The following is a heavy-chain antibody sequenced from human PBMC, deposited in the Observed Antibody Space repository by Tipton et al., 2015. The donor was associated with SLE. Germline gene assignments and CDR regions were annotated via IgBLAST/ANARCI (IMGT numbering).Heavy chain of an antibody. J-gene: IGHJ4*02. CDR3: ARDTGYCSGGSCPPGY. CDR1: GGSISSGGYS. Sequence: LRLSCAVSGGSISSGGYSWSWIRQPPGKGLEWIGYIYHSGSTYYNPSLKSRVTISVDRSKNQFSRKLSSVTAADTAVYYCARDTGYCSGGSCPPGYWGQGTLVTVSS. CDR2: IYHSGST. D-gene: IGHD2-15*01. V-gene: IGHV4-30-2*01.